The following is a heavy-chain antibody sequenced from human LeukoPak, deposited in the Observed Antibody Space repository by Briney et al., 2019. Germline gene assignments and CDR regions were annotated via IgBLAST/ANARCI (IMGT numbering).Heavy chain of an antibody. CDR3: AKGTGSSGVVYFDY. J-gene: IGHJ4*02. V-gene: IGHV3-23*01. D-gene: IGHD3-3*01. CDR1: GFTFSSYA. Sequence: GGSLRLSCAASGFTFSSYAMSWVRQAPGKGLEWVSSISGSGGSTYYAGSVKGRFTISRDNSKNTLYLQMNSLRVEDTAVYYCAKGTGSSGVVYFDYWGQGTLVTVSS. CDR2: ISGSGGST.